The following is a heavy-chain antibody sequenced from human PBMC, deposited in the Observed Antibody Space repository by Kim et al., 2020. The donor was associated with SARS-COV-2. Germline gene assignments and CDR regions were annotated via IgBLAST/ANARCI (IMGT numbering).Heavy chain of an antibody. V-gene: IGHV3-74*01. CDR2: IKSDGST. Sequence: GGSLRLSCAASGFSFSGYWMHWVRQPPGRGLMWASRIKSDGSTIYADSVEGRFTTSRDNAKNTLYLQVNSLRVEDTAVYYCARGNYHGMDVWGPGTTVT. CDR1: GFSFSGYW. J-gene: IGHJ6*02. CDR3: ARGNYHGMDV.